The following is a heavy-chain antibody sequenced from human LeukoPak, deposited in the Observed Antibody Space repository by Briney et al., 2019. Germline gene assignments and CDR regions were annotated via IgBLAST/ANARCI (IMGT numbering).Heavy chain of an antibody. D-gene: IGHD4-17*01. CDR3: VKWSPATVTTFPYFDY. V-gene: IGHV1-69*02. J-gene: IGHJ4*02. Sequence: GASLKVSCKASGGTFSSYTISWVRQAPGQRLERMGRIIPILGIANYAQKFQGRVTITADKSTSTANMELSSLRSEDTAVYYGVKWSPATVTTFPYFDYWGQGTLVTVSS. CDR2: IIPILGIA. CDR1: GGTFSSYT.